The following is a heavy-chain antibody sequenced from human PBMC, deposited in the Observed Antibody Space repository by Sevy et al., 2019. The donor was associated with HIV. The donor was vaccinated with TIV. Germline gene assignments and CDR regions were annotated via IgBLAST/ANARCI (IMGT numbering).Heavy chain of an antibody. D-gene: IGHD3-16*01. Sequence: QLGGSLRLSCAASGFTFSSYWMSWVRQAPGKGLEWVANIKQEGSEKYYVDSVKGRFTISRDNAKNSLYLQMNSLRAEDTAVYYCAREIARGHYYDYVWGVEALRGAFDIWGQGTMVTVSS. CDR3: AREIARGHYYDYVWGVEALRGAFDI. J-gene: IGHJ3*02. CDR2: IKQEGSEK. CDR1: GFTFSSYW. V-gene: IGHV3-7*01.